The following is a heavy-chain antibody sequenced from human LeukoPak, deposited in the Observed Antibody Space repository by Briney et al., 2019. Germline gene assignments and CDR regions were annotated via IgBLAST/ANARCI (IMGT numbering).Heavy chain of an antibody. CDR1: GFTFSSYG. D-gene: IGHD6-19*01. CDR2: MSGSGEST. V-gene: IGHV3-23*01. Sequence: PGGSLRLSCAASGFTFSSYGLRWVRQTPGKGLEWVSTMSGSGESTYYADSVKGRFTISRDNSKNSLYLQMNSLRVEDTALYYCAKDFGSGTGYMDVWGKGTTVTVSS. CDR3: AKDFGSGTGYMDV. J-gene: IGHJ6*03.